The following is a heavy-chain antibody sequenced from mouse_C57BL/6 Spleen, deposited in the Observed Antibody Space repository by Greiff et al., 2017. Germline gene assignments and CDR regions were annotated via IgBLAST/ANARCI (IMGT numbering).Heavy chain of an antibody. CDR2: ICDGGSYT. J-gene: IGHJ2*01. V-gene: IGHV5-4*01. CDR1: GFTFSSYA. Sequence: DVHLVESGGGLVKPGGSLKLSCAASGFTFSSYAMSWVRQTPEKRLEWVATICDGGSYTYYPDKVKGVFTISRDNAKNILYLQMSHLESEDTAMYYCARGLLGYWGQGTTLTVSS. CDR3: ARGLLGY.